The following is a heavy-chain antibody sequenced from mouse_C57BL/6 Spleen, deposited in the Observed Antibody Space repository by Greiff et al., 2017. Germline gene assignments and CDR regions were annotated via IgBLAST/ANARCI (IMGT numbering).Heavy chain of an antibody. CDR1: GYTFSSYD. CDR3: GTAQATGAMDY. CDR2: IYPRSGNT. J-gene: IGHJ4*01. V-gene: IGHV1-81*01. Sequence: VQLQESGAELARPGTSVKLSCKASGYTFSSYDISWVKQRTGQGLEWLGEIYPRSGNTYYNEKFKGKATLTADKSSSTAYMELRSLTSEDSAVYFCGTAQATGAMDYWGQGTSVTVSS. D-gene: IGHD3-2*02.